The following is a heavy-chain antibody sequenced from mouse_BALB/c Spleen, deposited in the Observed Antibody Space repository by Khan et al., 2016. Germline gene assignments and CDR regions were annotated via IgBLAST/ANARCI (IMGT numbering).Heavy chain of an antibody. CDR3: ALTTVVAAY. J-gene: IGHJ2*01. CDR2: ISDSGST. CDR1: GDSITSGY. V-gene: IGHV3-8*02. Sequence: EVQLQESGPSLVKPSQTLSLTCSVTGDSITSGYWNWIRKFPGNKLEYMGYISDSGSTYYKPSLKSRISITRDTSKNQYYLQFTSVTTDATAPSYCALTTVVAAYWGQGTTLTVSS. D-gene: IGHD1-1*01.